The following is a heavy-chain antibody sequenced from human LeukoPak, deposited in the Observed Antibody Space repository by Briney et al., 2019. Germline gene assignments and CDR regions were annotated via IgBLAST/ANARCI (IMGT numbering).Heavy chain of an antibody. CDR1: GDSVSSNSAT. CDR3: ARFLGTALDY. CDR2: AYYRSKLYY. V-gene: IGHV6-1*01. Sequence: SLTLSLTCAISGDSVSSNSATWNWIRQSPSRGLEGLGRAYYRSKLYYDYAVSVKSRITINPDTSKNQFSLQLNSVTPEDTAVYYCARFLGTALDYWGQGTLVTVSS. D-gene: IGHD2-21*02. J-gene: IGHJ4*02.